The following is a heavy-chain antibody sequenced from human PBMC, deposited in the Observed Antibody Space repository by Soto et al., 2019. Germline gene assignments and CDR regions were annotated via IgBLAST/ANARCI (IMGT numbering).Heavy chain of an antibody. CDR2: ISAHNGNT. V-gene: IGHV1-18*01. Sequence: QVHLVQSGAEVKKPGASVKVSCKGSGYTFTSYGITWVRQSPGQGLEWMGWISAHNGNTDYAQRLQGRVTVTRDTSTSTVYMELTRLRSDYTGVYYWARGRYGDYWGQGALVTVSS. CDR3: ARGRYGDY. J-gene: IGHJ4*02. CDR1: GYTFTSYG. D-gene: IGHD1-1*01.